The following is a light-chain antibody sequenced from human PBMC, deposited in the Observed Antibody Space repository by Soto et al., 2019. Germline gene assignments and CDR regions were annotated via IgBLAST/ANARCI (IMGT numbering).Light chain of an antibody. Sequence: EIVLTQSPATLSLSPGERATLSCRASQSVSSYLAWYQQKPGQASSLLIYDASNRATGIPARFSGGGSGTDFTLTISSLEPEDFAVYYCQQRSNWPPTFGQGTKV. CDR3: QQRSNWPPT. CDR2: DAS. V-gene: IGKV3-11*01. CDR1: QSVSSY. J-gene: IGKJ1*01.